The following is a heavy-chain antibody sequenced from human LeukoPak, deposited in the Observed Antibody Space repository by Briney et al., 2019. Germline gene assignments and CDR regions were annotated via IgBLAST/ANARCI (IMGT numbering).Heavy chain of an antibody. CDR1: GYSISSGYY. J-gene: IGHJ4*02. Sequence: SETLSLTCTVSGYSISSGYYWGWIRQPPGKGLEWIGSIYHSGSTYYNPSLKSRVTISVDTSKNQFSLKLNSVTAADTAVYYCARDHSSSSEDYWGQGTLVTVSS. CDR3: ARDHSSSSEDY. CDR2: IYHSGST. V-gene: IGHV4-38-2*02. D-gene: IGHD6-13*01.